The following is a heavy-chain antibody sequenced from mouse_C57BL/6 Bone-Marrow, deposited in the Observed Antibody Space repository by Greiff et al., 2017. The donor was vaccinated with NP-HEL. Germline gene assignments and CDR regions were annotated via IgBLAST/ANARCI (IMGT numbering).Heavy chain of an antibody. D-gene: IGHD1-1*01. CDR2: IRNKANGYTT. V-gene: IGHV7-3*01. CDR1: GFTFTDYY. J-gene: IGHJ3*01. CDR3: ARPSTTVVADFAY. Sequence: EVKVVESGGGLVQPGGSLSLSCAASGFTFTDYYMSWVRQPPGKALEWLGFIRNKANGYTTEYSASVKGRFTISRDNSQSSLYLQMNALRAEDSATYYCARPSTTVVADFAYWGQGTLVTVSA.